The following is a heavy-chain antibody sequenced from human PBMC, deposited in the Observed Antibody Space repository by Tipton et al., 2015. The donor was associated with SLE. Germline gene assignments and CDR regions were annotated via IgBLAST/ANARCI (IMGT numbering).Heavy chain of an antibody. CDR1: AGSISTYY. Sequence: TLSLTCTVSAGSISTYYWSWIRQSPGKGLEWIGSIHYSGSTFYNPSLKSRVSISLDTSNNQFSLKLTSVTAADTAVYYCATDGGYGGHDWGFDYWGQGTQLTVSS. CDR3: ATDGGYGGHDWGFDY. V-gene: IGHV4-39*07. CDR2: IHYSGST. D-gene: IGHD5-12*01. J-gene: IGHJ4*02.